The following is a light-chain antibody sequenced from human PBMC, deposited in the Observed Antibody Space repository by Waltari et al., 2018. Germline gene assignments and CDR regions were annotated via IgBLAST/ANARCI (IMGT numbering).Light chain of an antibody. J-gene: IGLJ1*01. CDR3: QTWGTGIQV. Sequence: QLVVTQSPSASASLGASVKLTCTLSSGHISYAIAWHQQQPEKGPRDLMKVNSDGGHNQGDGIPDRFAGSSSGAERYLTLSSLQSEDEADYYCQTWGTGIQVFGAGTKVTVL. CDR1: SGHISYA. V-gene: IGLV4-69*01. CDR2: VNSDGGH.